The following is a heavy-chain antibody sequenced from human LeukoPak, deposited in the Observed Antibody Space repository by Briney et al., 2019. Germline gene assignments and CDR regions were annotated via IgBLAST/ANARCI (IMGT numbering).Heavy chain of an antibody. D-gene: IGHD6-13*01. CDR1: GYSFTSYW. CDR3: ARRGVEQQLVRNWFDP. CDR2: IYHATHDT. J-gene: IGHJ5*02. Sequence: GESLKISGKGSGYSFTSYWIGWVRQMPGKGLEWMGIIYHATHDTTYSPSFQGQVTISADKSISTAYLQWSSLTASDTAMYYCARRGVEQQLVRNWFDPWGQGTLVTVSS. V-gene: IGHV5-51*01.